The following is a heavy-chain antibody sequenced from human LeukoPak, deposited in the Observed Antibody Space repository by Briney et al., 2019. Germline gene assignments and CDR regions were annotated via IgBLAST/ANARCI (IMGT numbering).Heavy chain of an antibody. CDR3: VRKRVVGSYFEY. D-gene: IGHD2-15*01. Sequence: GGYLRLYCAASGFTFSNYWMSLVRQAPGKGLEWVGNIKQDGSDKYYIDSVKGRFTISRDNAKSSLYLQMSSLRAEDTGVYYCVRKRVVGSYFEYWGQGNPVTVSS. J-gene: IGHJ4*02. CDR2: IKQDGSDK. V-gene: IGHV3-7*03. CDR1: GFTFSNYW.